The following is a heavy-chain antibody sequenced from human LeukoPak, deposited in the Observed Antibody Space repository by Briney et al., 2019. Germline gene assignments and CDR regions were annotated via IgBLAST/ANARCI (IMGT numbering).Heavy chain of an antibody. CDR2: INHSGST. J-gene: IGHJ6*02. CDR3: ARIGGLYQLLHHGMDV. V-gene: IGHV4-34*01. Sequence: SETLSLTCAVYGGSFSGYYWSWIRQPPGKGLEWIGEINHSGSTNYNPSLKSRVTISVDTSKNQFSLKLSSVAAADTAVYYCARIGGLYQLLHHGMDVWGQGTTVTVSS. D-gene: IGHD2-2*01. CDR1: GGSFSGYY.